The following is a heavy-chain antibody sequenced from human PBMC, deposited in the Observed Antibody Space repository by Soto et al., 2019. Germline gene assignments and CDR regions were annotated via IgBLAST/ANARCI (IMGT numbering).Heavy chain of an antibody. CDR1: GFTFSSYA. CDR2: ISGSGGST. Sequence: PGGSLRLSCAASGFTFSSYAMSWVRQAPGKGLEWVSAISGSGGSTYYADSVKGRYTISRDNSKNTLYLQMNSLRAEDTAVYYCAKEGYCSGGSCPMDVWGKGTTVTVSS. D-gene: IGHD2-15*01. J-gene: IGHJ6*03. CDR3: AKEGYCSGGSCPMDV. V-gene: IGHV3-23*01.